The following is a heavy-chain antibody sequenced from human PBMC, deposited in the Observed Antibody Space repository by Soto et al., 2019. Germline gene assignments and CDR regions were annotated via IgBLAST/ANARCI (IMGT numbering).Heavy chain of an antibody. J-gene: IGHJ5*02. D-gene: IGHD2-2*02. CDR1: GDSISSSSQY. Sequence: QVQLQESGPGLVKPSETLSLTCCVSGDSISSSSQYWGWIRQPPGKGLEWIGSIHYSGTSYYNPALKSRVPIFVDTSKTQLSLKLSSVTAADTAVYDGARHWRAGSSIPWGQGTLVTVSS. CDR2: IHYSGTS. V-gene: IGHV4-39*01. CDR3: ARHWRAGSSIP.